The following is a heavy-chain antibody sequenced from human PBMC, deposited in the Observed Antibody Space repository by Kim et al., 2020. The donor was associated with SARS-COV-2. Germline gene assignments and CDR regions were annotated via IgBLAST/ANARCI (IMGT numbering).Heavy chain of an antibody. D-gene: IGHD3-22*01. CDR3: AKGVVVITDSYFDY. J-gene: IGHJ4*02. Sequence: ADSVKGRFTISRDNSKNTLYLQMNSLRAEDTAVYYCAKGVVVITDSYFDYWGQGTLVTVSS. V-gene: IGHV3-23*01.